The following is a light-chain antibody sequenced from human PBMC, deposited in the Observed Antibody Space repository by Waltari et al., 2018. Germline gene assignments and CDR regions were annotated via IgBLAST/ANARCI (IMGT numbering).Light chain of an antibody. V-gene: IGLV3-19*01. CDR1: SLRSYS. CDR3: NSRDSSGNPVV. Sequence: SSELTQAPAVSVALGLTVRTTCQGESLRSYSPSWDQQKPGQAPVLVIYGKNHRPSGIPDRFSGSSSGNTASLTITGAQAEDEADYYCNSRDSSGNPVVFGGGTKLTVL. J-gene: IGLJ2*01. CDR2: GKN.